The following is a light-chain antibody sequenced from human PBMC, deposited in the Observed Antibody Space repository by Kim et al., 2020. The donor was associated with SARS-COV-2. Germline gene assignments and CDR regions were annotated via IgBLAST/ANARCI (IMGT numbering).Light chain of an antibody. Sequence: GPYVTTSRRGISSEVGDYPYVSWSQPHPGKAPTLIIYEVKYRPSGVPDRFSGSKSGNPASLTVSGLQAEDEADYYCSSSAGSNNLVFGGGTQLTVL. J-gene: IGLJ3*02. CDR3: SSSAGSNNLV. CDR2: EVK. V-gene: IGLV2-8*01. CDR1: SSEVGDYPY.